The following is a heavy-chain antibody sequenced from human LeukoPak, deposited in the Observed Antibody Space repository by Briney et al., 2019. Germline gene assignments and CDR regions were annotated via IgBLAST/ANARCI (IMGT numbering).Heavy chain of an antibody. J-gene: IGHJ5*02. CDR1: GYSISSGYY. D-gene: IGHD4-11*01. CDR2: IYHSGST. Sequence: SETLSLTCAVSGYSISSGYYWGWIRQPPGKGLEWLGSIYHSGSTYNNPSLKSRVTMSVDTSKNQFSLKLTTVTAADTAVYYCARAYSNWFDPWGQGTLVTVSS. V-gene: IGHV4-38-2*01. CDR3: ARAYSNWFDP.